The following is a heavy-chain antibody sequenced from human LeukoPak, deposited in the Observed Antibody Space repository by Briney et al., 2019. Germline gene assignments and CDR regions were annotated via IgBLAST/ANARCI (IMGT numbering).Heavy chain of an antibody. Sequence: ASVKVSCKASGYTFTSYGISWVRQAPGQGLEWMGWISADNGNTNYAQKLQGRVTMTTDTSTSTAYMELRSLRSDDTAVYYCARESGYYYGSGSHYNSDTTAFDIWGQGTMVTVSS. J-gene: IGHJ3*02. D-gene: IGHD3-10*01. CDR3: ARESGYYYGSGSHYNSDTTAFDI. CDR2: ISADNGNT. CDR1: GYTFTSYG. V-gene: IGHV1-18*01.